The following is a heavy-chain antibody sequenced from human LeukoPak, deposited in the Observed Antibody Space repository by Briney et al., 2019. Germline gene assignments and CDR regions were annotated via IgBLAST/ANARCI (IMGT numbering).Heavy chain of an antibody. V-gene: IGHV3-23*01. D-gene: IGHD4-23*01. J-gene: IGHJ5*02. CDR1: GFTVSSNY. Sequence: PGGSLRLSCAASGFTVSSNYMSWVRQAPGKGLEWVSAISGSGGSTYYADSVKGRFTISRDNSKNTLYLQMNSLRAEDTAVYYCAKDGWTTGVFHPWGQGTLVTVSS. CDR2: ISGSGGST. CDR3: AKDGWTTGVFHP.